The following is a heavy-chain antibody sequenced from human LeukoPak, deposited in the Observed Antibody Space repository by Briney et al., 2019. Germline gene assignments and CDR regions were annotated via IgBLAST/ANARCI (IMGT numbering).Heavy chain of an antibody. Sequence: SQTLSLTCTVSGGSISSGGYYWSWIRQHPGKGLEWIGYIYYSGSTYYNPSLKSRVTISVDTSKNQFSLKLSSVTAADTAVYYCARARITIFGVVIADYFDYWGQGTLVTVSS. J-gene: IGHJ4*02. CDR3: ARARITIFGVVIADYFDY. V-gene: IGHV4-31*03. D-gene: IGHD3-3*01. CDR1: GGSISSGGYY. CDR2: IYYSGST.